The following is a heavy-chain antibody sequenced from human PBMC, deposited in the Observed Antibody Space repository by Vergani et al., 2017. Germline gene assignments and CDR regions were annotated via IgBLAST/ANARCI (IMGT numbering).Heavy chain of an antibody. CDR1: GFTFSSYV. Sequence: QVQLVESGGGVVQPGGSLRLSCAASGFTFSSYVMHWVRQAPGKGLEWVAFIRYDGSNKYYADSVKGRFTISRDNSKNTLYLQMNSLRAEDTAVYYCAKDNIQLWEPTHFDYWGQGTLVTVSS. D-gene: IGHD5-18*01. CDR3: AKDNIQLWEPTHFDY. V-gene: IGHV3-30*02. CDR2: IRYDGSNK. J-gene: IGHJ4*02.